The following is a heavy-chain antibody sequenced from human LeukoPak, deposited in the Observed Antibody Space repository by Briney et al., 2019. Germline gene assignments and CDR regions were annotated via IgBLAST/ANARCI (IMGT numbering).Heavy chain of an antibody. CDR1: ELHA. Sequence: GGSLRLTCAASELHAMTWVRQGPGKGLEWVSAISRSGGSTYYADSVKGRFTISRDKSNNTMYLQMNSLRAEDTAVYYCAKLGGKTPSGDEYYGMTSGAKGPRSPSP. CDR2: ISRSGGST. J-gene: IGHJ6*02. V-gene: IGHV3-23*01. D-gene: IGHD3-10*01. CDR3: AKLGGKTPSGDEYYGMTS.